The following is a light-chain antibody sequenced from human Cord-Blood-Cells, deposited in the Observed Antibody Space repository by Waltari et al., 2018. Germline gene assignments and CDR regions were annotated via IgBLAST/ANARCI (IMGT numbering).Light chain of an antibody. J-gene: IGLJ1*01. Sequence: SYELTQPPSVSVSPGQTARITCSVDALPKQYAYWYQQKPGQAPVLVIYKDSERPSGIPTRFSGSSSGTTVTLTSSGVQAEDEADYYCQSADSSGTYVFGTGTKVTVL. CDR1: ALPKQY. CDR2: KDS. CDR3: QSADSSGTYV. V-gene: IGLV3-25*03.